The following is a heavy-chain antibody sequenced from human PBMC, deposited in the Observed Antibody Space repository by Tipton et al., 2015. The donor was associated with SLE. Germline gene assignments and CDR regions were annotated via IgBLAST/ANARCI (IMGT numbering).Heavy chain of an antibody. V-gene: IGHV5-51*03. J-gene: IGHJ5*02. CDR3: ARRPSGYFPFET. Sequence: QSGPEVKKAGESLQISCKGPEYSLTNYWIGWVRQLPGKGLEWMGVIYPADSDTRYSPAFQGHVTISADTSSDTAYLQWSSLKASDSAVCYCARRPSGYFPFETWGQRTLVTVSS. D-gene: IGHD5-12*01. CDR1: EYSLTNYW. CDR2: IYPADSDT.